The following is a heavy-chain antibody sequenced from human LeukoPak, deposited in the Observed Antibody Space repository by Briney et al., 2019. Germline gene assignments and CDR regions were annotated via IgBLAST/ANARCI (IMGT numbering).Heavy chain of an antibody. V-gene: IGHV1-2*04. CDR1: GYTFTGYY. CDR2: INPNSGGT. D-gene: IGHD3-22*01. CDR3: ARDPNYYDSSGPRGFMDY. Sequence: ASVKVSCKASGYTFTGYYMHWVRQAPGQGLEWMGWINPNSGGTNYAQKFQGWVTMTRDTSISTAYMELSRLRSDDTAVYYCARDPNYYDSSGPRGFMDYWGQGTLVTVSS. J-gene: IGHJ4*02.